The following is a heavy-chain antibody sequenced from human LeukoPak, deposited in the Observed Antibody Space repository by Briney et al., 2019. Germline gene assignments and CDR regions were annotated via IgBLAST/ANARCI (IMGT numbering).Heavy chain of an antibody. D-gene: IGHD4-17*01. V-gene: IGHV3-66*01. CDR3: ARRLDYGDYFDY. CDR2: IYSGGGT. Sequence: GGSLRLSCAASEFTVSSNYMSWVRQAPGKGLEWVSVIYSGGGTYHADSVKGRFTISRDNSKNTLYLQMNSLRAEDTAVYYCARRLDYGDYFDYWGQGTLVTVSS. CDR1: EFTVSSNY. J-gene: IGHJ4*02.